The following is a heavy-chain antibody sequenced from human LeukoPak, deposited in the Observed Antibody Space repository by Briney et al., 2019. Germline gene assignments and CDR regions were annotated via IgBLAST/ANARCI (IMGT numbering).Heavy chain of an antibody. CDR2: MTGTGDTK. D-gene: IGHD3-3*01. CDR3: ARKTVEVYYGALDR. J-gene: IGHJ5*02. Sequence: GASLTLSCTASGFTFSTYVMTWVRQAPGKGLEWVSGMTGTGDTKYYADSVKGRFTISRDNSKNTLYLQMNSLRAEDTAVYYCARKTVEVYYGALDRWGQGALVTVSS. CDR1: GFTFSTYV. V-gene: IGHV3-23*01.